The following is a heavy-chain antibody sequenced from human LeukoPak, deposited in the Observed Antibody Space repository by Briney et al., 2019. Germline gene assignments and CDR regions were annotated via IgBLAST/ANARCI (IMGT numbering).Heavy chain of an antibody. Sequence: GESLKISCKGSGYTFTSYWIAWVRQMPGKGLEWMGIIYPGDSYTKYSPSFQGQITISADKSISTAYLQWSSLKASDTAMYYCARERNWFDPWGQGTLVTVSS. V-gene: IGHV5-51*01. CDR2: IYPGDSYT. J-gene: IGHJ5*02. CDR3: ARERNWFDP. CDR1: GYTFTSYW.